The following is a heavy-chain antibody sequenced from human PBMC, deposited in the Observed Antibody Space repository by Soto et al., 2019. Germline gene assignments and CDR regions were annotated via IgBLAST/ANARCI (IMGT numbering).Heavy chain of an antibody. V-gene: IGHV4-59*01. CDR2: IYYSGST. J-gene: IGHJ6*03. CDR1: GGSISSYY. CDR3: ARWSSSGLEYYYYYYYMEV. Sequence: SETLSLTCTVSGGSISSYYWSWIRQPPGKGLEWIGYIYYSGSTNYNPSLKSRVTISVDTSKNQFSLKLSSVTAADTAVYYCARWSSSGLEYYYYYYYMEVWGKGTTVTVSS. D-gene: IGHD3-10*01.